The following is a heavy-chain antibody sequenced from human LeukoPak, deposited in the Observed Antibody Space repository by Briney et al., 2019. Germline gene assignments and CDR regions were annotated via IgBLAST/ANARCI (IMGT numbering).Heavy chain of an antibody. J-gene: IGHJ4*02. V-gene: IGHV3-74*01. Sequence: PGGSLRLSCAASGFTFSNYWMHWVRQAPGKGLVWVSRINGDGSTTHYADSVKGRFTISRDNAKNTLYLQMNSLRAEDTAVYYCVRLLDLDYWGQGTLVTVSS. D-gene: IGHD3-3*01. CDR2: INGDGSTT. CDR1: GFTFSNYW. CDR3: VRLLDLDY.